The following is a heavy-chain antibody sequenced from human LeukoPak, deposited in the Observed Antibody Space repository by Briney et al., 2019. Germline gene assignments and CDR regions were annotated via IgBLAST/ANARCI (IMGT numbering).Heavy chain of an antibody. J-gene: IGHJ6*02. CDR3: ARDYGAQDYDFWSGLYYYYGMDV. Sequence: SVKVSCKASGGTFSSYAISWARQAPGQGLEWMGGIIPIFGTANYAQKFQGRVTITADESTSTAYMELRSLRSDDTAVYYCARDYGAQDYDFWSGLYYYYGMDVWGQGTTVTVSS. CDR2: IIPIFGTA. CDR1: GGTFSSYA. V-gene: IGHV1-69*13. D-gene: IGHD3-3*01.